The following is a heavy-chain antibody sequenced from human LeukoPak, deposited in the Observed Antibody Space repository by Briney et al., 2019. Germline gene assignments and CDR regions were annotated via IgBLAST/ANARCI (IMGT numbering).Heavy chain of an antibody. CDR1: GFTFSNAW. CDR2: INSKTDGGTT. D-gene: IGHD2-15*01. J-gene: IGHJ4*02. Sequence: GRSLRLXCAVSGFTFSNAWMSWVRQAPGKGLDWVGRINSKTDGGTTDYAVPVKRRFTISRDATKNTLYLLMYILKTEYTAVYCWTTDNRGYCSDVSCHCDYWGQGNLVTVSS. V-gene: IGHV3-15*01. CDR3: TTDNRGYCSDVSCHCDY.